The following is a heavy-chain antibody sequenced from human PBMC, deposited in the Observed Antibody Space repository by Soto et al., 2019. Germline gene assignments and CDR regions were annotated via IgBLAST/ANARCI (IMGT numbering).Heavy chain of an antibody. J-gene: IGHJ5*02. V-gene: IGHV3-53*01. D-gene: IGHD6-6*01. CDR3: ARGYSSSSPWFDP. CDR1: GFTVSSNY. CDR2: IYSGGST. Sequence: LRLSCAASGFTVSSNYMSWVRQAPGKGLEWVSVIYSGGSTYYADSVKGRFTISRDNSKNTLYLQMNSLRAEDTAVYYCARGYSSSSPWFDPWGQGTLVTVSS.